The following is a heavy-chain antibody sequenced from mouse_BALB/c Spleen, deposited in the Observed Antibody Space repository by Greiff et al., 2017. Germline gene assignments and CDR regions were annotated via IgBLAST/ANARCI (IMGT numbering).Heavy chain of an antibody. J-gene: IGHJ2*01. CDR2: ISSGGSYT. Sequence: EVMLVESGGGLVKPGGSLKLSCAASGFTFSSYAMSWVRQSPEKRLEWVAEISSGGSYTYYPDTVTGRFTISRDNAKNTLYLEMSSLRSEDTAMYYCARGPTMITTGYIDYWGQGTTLTVSS. V-gene: IGHV5-9-4*01. CDR1: GFTFSSYA. CDR3: ARGPTMITTGYIDY. D-gene: IGHD2-4*01.